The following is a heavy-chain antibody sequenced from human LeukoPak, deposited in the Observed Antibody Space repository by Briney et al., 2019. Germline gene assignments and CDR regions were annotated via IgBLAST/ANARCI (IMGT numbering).Heavy chain of an antibody. Sequence: GESLKISCQGSGYRFNIYWIGWVRQMPGKGLEWMGIIYPGDSDTRYSPSFQGQVTISADKSISTAYLQWSSLKASDTAMYYCARRLGFDAFDIWGQGTMVTVSS. CDR3: ARRLGFDAFDI. D-gene: IGHD3-16*01. V-gene: IGHV5-51*01. CDR1: GYRFNIYW. J-gene: IGHJ3*02. CDR2: IYPGDSDT.